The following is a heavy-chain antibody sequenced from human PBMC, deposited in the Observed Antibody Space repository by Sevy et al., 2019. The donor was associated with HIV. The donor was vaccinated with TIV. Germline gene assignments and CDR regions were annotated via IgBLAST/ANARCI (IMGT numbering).Heavy chain of an antibody. CDR3: ARAPYSSGWFWGYAWFDP. CDR1: GFTFDDYG. J-gene: IGHJ5*02. CDR2: INWNGGST. V-gene: IGHV3-20*01. Sequence: GGSLRLSCAASGFTFDDYGMSWVRQAPGKGLEWVSGINWNGGSTGYADSVKGRFTISRDNAKNSLYLQMNSLRAEDMALYHCARAPYSSGWFWGYAWFDPWGQGTLVTVSS. D-gene: IGHD6-19*01.